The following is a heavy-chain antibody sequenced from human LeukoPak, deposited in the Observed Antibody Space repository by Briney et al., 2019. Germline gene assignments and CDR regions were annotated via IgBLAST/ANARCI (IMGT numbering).Heavy chain of an antibody. V-gene: IGHV3-73*01. Sequence: GGSLRLSCAASGFTFSGSAMHWVRQASGKGLEWVGRIRNKANSYATTYAASVKGRFTISRDDSKNTAYLQMNSLKTEDTAIYYCTIPDYGGNSAYWGQGTLVTVSS. CDR1: GFTFSGSA. CDR2: IRNKANSYAT. D-gene: IGHD4-23*01. CDR3: TIPDYGGNSAY. J-gene: IGHJ4*02.